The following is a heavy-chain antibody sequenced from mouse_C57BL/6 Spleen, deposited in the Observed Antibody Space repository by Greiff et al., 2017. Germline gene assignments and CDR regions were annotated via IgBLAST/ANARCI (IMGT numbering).Heavy chain of an antibody. Sequence: EVQRVESGPGLVKPSQSLSLTCSVTGYSITSGYYWNWIRQFPGNKLEWMGYISYDGSNNYNPSLKNRISITRDTSKNQFFLKLNSVTTEDTATYYCAREGDSSGAWFAYWGQGTLVTVSA. CDR3: AREGDSSGAWFAY. CDR2: ISYDGSN. CDR1: GYSITSGYY. V-gene: IGHV3-6*01. D-gene: IGHD3-2*02. J-gene: IGHJ3*01.